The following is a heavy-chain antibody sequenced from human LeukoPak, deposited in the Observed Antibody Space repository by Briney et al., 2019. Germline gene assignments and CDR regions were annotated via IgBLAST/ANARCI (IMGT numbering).Heavy chain of an antibody. CDR1: GYSFTSYW. V-gene: IGHV5-51*01. CDR3: ARPNWGFYYFDY. CDR2: IYPGDSDT. Sequence: GESLKISCKGSGYSFTSYWIGWVRRMPRKGREWMGIIYPGDSDTRYSPSFQGQVTISADKAISTAYLQWSSLKASDTAMYYCARPNWGFYYFDYWGQGTLVTVSS. D-gene: IGHD7-27*01. J-gene: IGHJ4*02.